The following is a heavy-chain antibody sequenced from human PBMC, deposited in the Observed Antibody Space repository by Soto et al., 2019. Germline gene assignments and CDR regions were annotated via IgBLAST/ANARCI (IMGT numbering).Heavy chain of an antibody. CDR3: ASCFFCQAEDGIRALCTVSAFLLNRSSDL. D-gene: IGHD3-3*01. CDR2: INHSGST. Sequence: KELEWIGEINHSGSTNYNPSLKSRVTISVDTSKSQFSLKLSSVTAADTAVYYCASCFFCQAEDGIRALCTVSAFLLNRSSDL. V-gene: IGHV4-34*01. J-gene: IGHJ2*01.